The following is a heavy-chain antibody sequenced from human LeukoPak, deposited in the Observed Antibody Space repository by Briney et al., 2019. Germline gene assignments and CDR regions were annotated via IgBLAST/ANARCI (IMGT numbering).Heavy chain of an antibody. CDR2: IYYSGST. Sequence: SETLSLTCTVSGGSISSSSYYWGWIRQPPGKGLEWTGSIYYSGSTYYNPSLKSRVTISVDTSKNQFSLKLSSVTAADTAVYYCARTIKDSSSSKRVGWFDPWGQGTLVTVSS. D-gene: IGHD6-6*01. CDR1: GGSISSSSYY. V-gene: IGHV4-39*01. CDR3: ARTIKDSSSSKRVGWFDP. J-gene: IGHJ5*02.